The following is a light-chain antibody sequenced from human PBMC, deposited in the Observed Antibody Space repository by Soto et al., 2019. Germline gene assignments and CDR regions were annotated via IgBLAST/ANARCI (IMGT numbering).Light chain of an antibody. CDR2: GAS. CDR3: QQDGSAPELT. Sequence: EIVLTQSPGTLSLSPGERATLSCRASQSVSSSYLAWYQQKPGQAPRLLIYGASSRATGIPDRFSGSGSGTDFTLTISRLEPEDFAVYYCQQDGSAPELTFGGGTNLDIK. CDR1: QSVSSSY. J-gene: IGKJ4*01. V-gene: IGKV3-20*01.